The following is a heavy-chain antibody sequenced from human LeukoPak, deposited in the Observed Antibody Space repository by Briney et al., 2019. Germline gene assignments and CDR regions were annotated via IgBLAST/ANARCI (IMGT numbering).Heavy chain of an antibody. V-gene: IGHV4-61*01. CDR2: IYYSGST. CDR3: ARGSSSSWYVGWYFDL. Sequence: PSETLSLTCTVSGGSISSSSYYWSWIRQPPGKGLEWIGYIYYSGSTNYNPSLKSRVTISVDTSKNQFSLKLSSVTAADTAVYYCARGSSSSWYVGWYFDLWGRGTLVTVSS. CDR1: GGSISSSSYY. D-gene: IGHD6-13*01. J-gene: IGHJ2*01.